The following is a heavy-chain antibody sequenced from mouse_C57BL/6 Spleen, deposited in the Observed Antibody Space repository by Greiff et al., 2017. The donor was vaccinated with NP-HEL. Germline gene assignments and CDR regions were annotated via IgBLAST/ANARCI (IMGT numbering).Heavy chain of an antibody. CDR2: IYPGDGDT. Sequence: QVQLKESGPELVKPGASVKISCKASGYAFSSSWMNWVKQRPGKGLEWIGRIYPGDGDTNYNGKFKGKATLTADKSSSTAYMQLSSLTSEDSAVYFCARKDYSNYVGLFAYWGQGTLVTVSA. CDR3: ARKDYSNYVGLFAY. J-gene: IGHJ3*01. V-gene: IGHV1-82*01. CDR1: GYAFSSSW. D-gene: IGHD2-5*01.